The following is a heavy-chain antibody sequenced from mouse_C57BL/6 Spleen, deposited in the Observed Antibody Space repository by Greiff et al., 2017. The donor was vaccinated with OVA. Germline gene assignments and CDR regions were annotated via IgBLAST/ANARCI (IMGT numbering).Heavy chain of an antibody. CDR3: ARDYYGFAY. V-gene: IGHV5-17*01. D-gene: IGHD1-1*01. J-gene: IGHJ3*01. CDR1: GFTFSDYG. Sequence: EVQVVESGGGLVKPGGSLKLSCAASGFTFSDYGMHWVRQAPEKGLEWVAYISSGSSTTYYEDTVKGRFTISRDNAKNTLFLQMTSLRSEDTAMYYCARDYYGFAYWGQGTLVTVSA. CDR2: ISSGSSTT.